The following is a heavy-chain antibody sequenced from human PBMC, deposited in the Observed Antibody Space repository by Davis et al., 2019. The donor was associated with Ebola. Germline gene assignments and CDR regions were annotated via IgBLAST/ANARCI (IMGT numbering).Heavy chain of an antibody. V-gene: IGHV4-39*01. CDR2: IYYSGST. D-gene: IGHD6-19*01. J-gene: IGHJ4*02. Sequence: MPSETLSLTCTVSGGSISSSSYYWGWIRQPPGKGLEWIGSIYYSGSTYYNPSLKSRVTISVDTSKNQFSLKLSSVTAADTAVYYCAMQGYSSGWYGNFFDYWGQGTLVTVSS. CDR3: AMQGYSSGWYGNFFDY. CDR1: GGSISSSSYY.